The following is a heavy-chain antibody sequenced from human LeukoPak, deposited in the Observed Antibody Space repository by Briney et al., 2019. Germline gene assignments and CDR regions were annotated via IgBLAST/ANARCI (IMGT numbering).Heavy chain of an antibody. CDR1: VFTLSSYC. V-gene: IGHV3-7*01. CDR3: ARDGDSSGWYGFDY. J-gene: IGHJ4*02. CDR2: IKQDGSEK. Sequence: GRSLRLSCAASVFTLSSYCMSWVRQAPGKGREWVANIKQDGSEKYHVDSVKGRFTISRDNAKNSLYLQMNSLRAEDTAVYYCARDGDSSGWYGFDYWGQGTLVTVSS. D-gene: IGHD6-19*01.